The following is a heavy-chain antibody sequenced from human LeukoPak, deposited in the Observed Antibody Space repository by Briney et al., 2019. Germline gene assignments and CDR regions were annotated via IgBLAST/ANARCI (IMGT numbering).Heavy chain of an antibody. J-gene: IGHJ4*02. Sequence: PSETLSLTCTVSGGSISNSYWSWIRQPPGKGLEWNGYIYYTGSPNYNPSLKSRVTMSVDTSKNQFSLKLSSVTAADTAVYYCARMGFNWNYVIDYRGQGTLVTVSS. D-gene: IGHD1-7*01. CDR3: ARMGFNWNYVIDY. CDR2: IYYTGSP. V-gene: IGHV4-59*01. CDR1: GGSISNSY.